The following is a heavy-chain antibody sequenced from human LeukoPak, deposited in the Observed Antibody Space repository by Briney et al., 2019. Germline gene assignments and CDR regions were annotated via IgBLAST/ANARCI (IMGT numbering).Heavy chain of an antibody. D-gene: IGHD3-10*01. CDR2: IYSGGST. J-gene: IGHJ4*02. Sequence: PGGSLRLSCAASGFTFSTYAMSWVRQAPGKGLEWVSVIYSGGSTYYADSVKGRFTISRDNSKNTLYLQMNSLRAEDTAVYYCAKDTDPDYYGSGSYDYWGQGTLVTVSS. V-gene: IGHV3-23*03. CDR3: AKDTDPDYYGSGSYDY. CDR1: GFTFSTYA.